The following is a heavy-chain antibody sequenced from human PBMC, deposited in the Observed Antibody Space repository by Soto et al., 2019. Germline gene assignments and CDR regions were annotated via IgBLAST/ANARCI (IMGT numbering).Heavy chain of an antibody. CDR2: VSYDGSTE. Sequence: QVQLVESGGGVVQPGRSLRLSRVASGFTFNRYSLHWVRQAPGKGLQWVAVVSYDGSTEYYVDSVKGRFTISRDNSKNTLHLQMDSLRPDDTAVYYCAKADMATITHDLDSWGQGTLVTVSS. V-gene: IGHV3-30*18. J-gene: IGHJ1*01. CDR1: GFTFNRYS. D-gene: IGHD5-12*01. CDR3: AKADMATITHDLDS.